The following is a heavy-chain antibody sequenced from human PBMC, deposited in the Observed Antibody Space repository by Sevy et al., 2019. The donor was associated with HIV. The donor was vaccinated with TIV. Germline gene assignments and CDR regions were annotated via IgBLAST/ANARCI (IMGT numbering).Heavy chain of an antibody. CDR2: FDPEDGET. D-gene: IGHD3-10*01. CDR3: ATLYYYGSGSPRGWFDP. CDR1: GYTLTKLS. J-gene: IGHJ5*02. V-gene: IGHV1-24*01. Sequence: ASVKVSCKVSGYTLTKLSMHWVRQAPGKGLEWMGGFDPEDGETIYAQKFQGRVTMTEDTSTDPAYMELSSLRSEDTAVYYCATLYYYGSGSPRGWFDPWGQGTLVTVSS.